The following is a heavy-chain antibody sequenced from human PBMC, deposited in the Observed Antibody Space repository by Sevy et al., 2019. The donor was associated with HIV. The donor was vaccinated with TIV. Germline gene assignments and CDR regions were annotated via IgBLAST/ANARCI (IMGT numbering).Heavy chain of an antibody. V-gene: IGHV3-48*01. CDR3: ASQRGGYERLYYFDY. Sequence: GGSLRLSCAASGFSFSIYSMNWVRQAPGRGLEWVSYMSNTGSTIHYADSVKGRFTISRDNAKNSLYLQMNSLRAEDTAVYYCASQRGGYERLYYFDYWGQGTLVTVSS. J-gene: IGHJ4*02. CDR2: MSNTGSTI. CDR1: GFSFSIYS. D-gene: IGHD5-12*01.